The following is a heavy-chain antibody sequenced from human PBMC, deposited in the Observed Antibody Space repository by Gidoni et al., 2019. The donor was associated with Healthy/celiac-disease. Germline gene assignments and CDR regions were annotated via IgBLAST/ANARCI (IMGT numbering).Heavy chain of an antibody. D-gene: IGHD3-10*01. CDR1: VGTFSSSA. V-gene: IGHV1-69*01. CDR3: ARASGVLLCFGEPKEFNWFDP. Sequence: QVQLVQSGAEVKKPGSSVKVSCKASVGTFSSSAISWLRQAPGQGLAWMVGIILIVGTANYEQKFQGRVTITADESTSTAYMELSSRRSEDTAVYYCARASGVLLCFGEPKEFNWFDPWGQGTLVTGAS. CDR2: IILIVGTA. J-gene: IGHJ5*02.